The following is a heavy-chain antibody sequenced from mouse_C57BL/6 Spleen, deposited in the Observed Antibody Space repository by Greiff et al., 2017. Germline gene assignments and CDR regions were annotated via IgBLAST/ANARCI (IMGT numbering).Heavy chain of an antibody. CDR3: TAQATAY. CDR1: GFSLTSYG. CDR2: IWGVGST. Sequence: QVQLQESGPGLVAPSQSLSITCTVSGFSLTSYGVDWVRQSPGKGLEWLGVIWGVGSTNYNSARKSRLSISKENSKSQVFLKMNSLHTDDTAMYYCTAQATAYWGQGTLVTVSA. V-gene: IGHV2-6*01. D-gene: IGHD3-2*02. J-gene: IGHJ3*01.